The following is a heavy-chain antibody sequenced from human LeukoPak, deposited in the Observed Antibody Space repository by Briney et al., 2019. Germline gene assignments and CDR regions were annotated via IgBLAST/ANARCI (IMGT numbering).Heavy chain of an antibody. CDR3: ARGAWAAGTGGNWFDP. D-gene: IGHD6-13*01. J-gene: IGHJ5*02. Sequence: PRASVKVSCKASGYTFTSYGISWVRQAPGQGLEWMGWISAYNGNTNYAQKFQGRVTMTRDTSISTAYMELSRLRSDDTAVYYCARGAWAAGTGGNWFDPWGQGTLVTVSS. CDR1: GYTFTSYG. V-gene: IGHV1-18*01. CDR2: ISAYNGNT.